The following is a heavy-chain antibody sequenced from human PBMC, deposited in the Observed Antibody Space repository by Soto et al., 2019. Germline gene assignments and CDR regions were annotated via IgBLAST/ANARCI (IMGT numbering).Heavy chain of an antibody. CDR2: IGDGSTDT. Sequence: QVQLVESGGGLVKPGGSLRLSCAASGFTFSDYYMSWIRQAPGKGLEWLSYIGDGSTDTHYADSVKGRFTISRDNAENSLYLQMDSLRAEDTAVYYCAREGGLVGYTSSFDYWGRGTLVTVSS. CDR1: GFTFSDYY. J-gene: IGHJ4*02. CDR3: AREGGLVGYTSSFDY. V-gene: IGHV3-11*05. D-gene: IGHD1-26*01.